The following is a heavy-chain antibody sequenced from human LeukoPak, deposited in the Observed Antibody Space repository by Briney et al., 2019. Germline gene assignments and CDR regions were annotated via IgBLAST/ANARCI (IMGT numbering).Heavy chain of an antibody. CDR2: ISYAGST. J-gene: IGHJ4*02. CDR1: GGSISSCIYY. V-gene: IGHV4-39*01. D-gene: IGHD6-6*01. Sequence: SETLPHTCTVSGGSISSCIYYWGWIRQPPGKGLEWIGIISYAGSTYYRPSLKSRVTISADTSKNQFSLNLSSVTATDAAVYYCARMFSYSGLAGSDYSGQGTLVTVSS. CDR3: ARMFSYSGLAGSDY.